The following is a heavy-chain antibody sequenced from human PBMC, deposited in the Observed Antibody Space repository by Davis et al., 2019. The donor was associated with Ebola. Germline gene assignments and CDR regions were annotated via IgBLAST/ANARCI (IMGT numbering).Heavy chain of an antibody. V-gene: IGHV3-48*03. CDR3: AADPHYYYYYGMDV. CDR2: ISSSGSTI. Sequence: GGSLRLSCAASGFTFSSYEMNWVRQAPGKGLEWVSYISSSGSTIYYADSVKGRFTISRDNAKNSLYLQMNSLRAEDTAVYYCAADPHYYYYYGMDVWGQGTTVTVSS. CDR1: GFTFSSYE. J-gene: IGHJ6*02.